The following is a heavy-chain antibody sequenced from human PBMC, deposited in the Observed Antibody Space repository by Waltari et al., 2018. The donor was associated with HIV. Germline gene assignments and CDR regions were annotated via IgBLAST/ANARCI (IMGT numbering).Heavy chain of an antibody. Sequence: EVQLVESGGGLVQPGRSLRLSCAASGFTFDDYAMHWVRQAPGKGLWWVSGISWNSGSKGYADSVKGRFTISRDNAKNSLYLQMNSLRAEDTALYYCAKDRGTGTTVYYYYGMDVWGQGTTVTVSS. J-gene: IGHJ6*02. CDR3: AKDRGTGTTVYYYYGMDV. V-gene: IGHV3-9*01. CDR2: ISWNSGSK. CDR1: GFTFDDYA. D-gene: IGHD1-7*01.